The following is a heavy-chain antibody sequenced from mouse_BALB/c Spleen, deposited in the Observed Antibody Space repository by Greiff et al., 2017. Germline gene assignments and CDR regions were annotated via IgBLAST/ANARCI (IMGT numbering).Heavy chain of an antibody. CDR2: ISNLAYSI. J-gene: IGHJ4*01. CDR3: ARGGRAMDY. Sequence: EVKLVESGGGLVQPGGSRKLSCAASGFTFSDYGMAWVRQAPGKGPEWVAFISNLAYSIYYADTVTGRFTISRENAKNTLYLEMSSLRSEDTAMYYCARGGRAMDYWGQGTSVTVSA. V-gene: IGHV5-15*02. CDR1: GFTFSDYG.